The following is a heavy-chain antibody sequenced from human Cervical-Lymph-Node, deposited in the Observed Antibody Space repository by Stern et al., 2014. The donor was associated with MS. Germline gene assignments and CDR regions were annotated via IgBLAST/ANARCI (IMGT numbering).Heavy chain of an antibody. CDR1: GFKFSIYW. CDR2: IYPGDSET. D-gene: IGHD1-14*01. CDR3: ARQTTAWASDV. Sequence: DQLVQSGAELIRPGESLKISCKGSGFKFSIYWIAWVRQMPGKGLEWMGIIYPGDSETRYSPSFQGQVTMSADKSTSTAYLQWSSLNASDTAMYFCARQTTAWASDVWGQGTLVIVSS. J-gene: IGHJ4*02. V-gene: IGHV5-51*01.